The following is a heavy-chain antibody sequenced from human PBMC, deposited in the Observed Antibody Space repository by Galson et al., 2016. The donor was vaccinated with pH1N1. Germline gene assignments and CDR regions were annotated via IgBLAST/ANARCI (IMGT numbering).Heavy chain of an antibody. V-gene: IGHV3-30-3*01. CDR1: GFNFDTFA. J-gene: IGHJ6*02. CDR3: AREDWSYGDTYYYGMDV. Sequence: FLRLSCAASGFNFDTFAMHWVRQTPGKGLEWVAFISYNGHDQSYADSVKGRFTVSRDNSKNTLYLQMNSLRAEDTALYYCAREDWSYGDTYYYGMDVWGQGTTVTVSS. D-gene: IGHD4-17*01. CDR2: ISYNGHDQ.